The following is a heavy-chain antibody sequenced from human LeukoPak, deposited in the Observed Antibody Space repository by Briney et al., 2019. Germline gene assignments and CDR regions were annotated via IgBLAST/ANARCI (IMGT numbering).Heavy chain of an antibody. J-gene: IGHJ4*02. CDR1: GFTFSSYA. CDR3: AKGSYYDSSGSFYFDY. D-gene: IGHD3-22*01. V-gene: IGHV3-23*01. CDR2: ISGSGDNT. Sequence: GGSLRLSCAASGFTFSSYAMSWVRQAPGKGLEWVSGISGSGDNTYYADSVKGRFTISRDNSKNTLYVQVNSLGTEDTATYYCAKGSYYDSSGSFYFDYWGQGTLVTVSS.